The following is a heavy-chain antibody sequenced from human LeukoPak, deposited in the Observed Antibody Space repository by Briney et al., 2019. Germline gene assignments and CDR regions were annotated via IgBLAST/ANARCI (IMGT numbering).Heavy chain of an antibody. J-gene: IGHJ4*02. CDR3: ARQYPAGNRLSHIDY. CDR1: GDSISRSSYY. Sequence: SETLSLTCTVSGDSISRSSYYWGWIRQPPGKGLKWIGSIYYSGSTYDNPSLKGRVTISVDTSKNQFSLRLSSVTAADTAVYFCARQYPAGNRLSHIDYWGQGTLVTVSS. D-gene: IGHD2-15*01. CDR2: IYYSGST. V-gene: IGHV4-39*01.